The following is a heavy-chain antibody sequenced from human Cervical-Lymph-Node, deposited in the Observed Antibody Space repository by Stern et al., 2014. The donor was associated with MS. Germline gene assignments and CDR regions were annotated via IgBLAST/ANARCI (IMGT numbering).Heavy chain of an antibody. Sequence: EMQLVESGGGLVQPGGSLRLSCAVSGFTFSSFWMSWVRQAPGKGLEWGTNIKEDGSEKYYVDSVKGRFTVSRDNAKSSLYLHMNSLRAEDTAVYYCAGAYCGGDCPLDYWGQGTLVTVSS. CDR2: IKEDGSEK. J-gene: IGHJ4*02. D-gene: IGHD2-21*02. CDR1: GFTFSSFW. V-gene: IGHV3-7*01. CDR3: AGAYCGGDCPLDY.